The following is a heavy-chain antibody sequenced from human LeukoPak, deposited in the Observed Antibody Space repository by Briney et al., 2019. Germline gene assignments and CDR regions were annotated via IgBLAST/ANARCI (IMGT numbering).Heavy chain of an antibody. Sequence: GASVKVSCKAFSNYYIHWVRQAPGQGLVWMGWISTYNGDTNYAQKFQGRVAMTTYTSTNTAYMELRSLRSDDTAVYYCARADQVLREYSTTGTYSYYYYMDVWGKGTTVTVSS. CDR1: FSNYY. CDR3: ARADQVLREYSTTGTYSYYYYMDV. J-gene: IGHJ6*03. D-gene: IGHD6-6*01. CDR2: ISTYNGDT. V-gene: IGHV1-18*04.